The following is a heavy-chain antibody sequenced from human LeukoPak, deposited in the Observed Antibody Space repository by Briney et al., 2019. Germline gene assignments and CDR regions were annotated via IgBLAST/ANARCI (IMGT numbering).Heavy chain of an antibody. J-gene: IGHJ3*02. Sequence: ASVKVSCKASGYTFTSYGISWVRQAPGQGLEWMGWISAYNGNTNYAQKLQGRVTMTTDTSTSTAHMELRSLRSDDTAVYYCARDSSSWYQGAFDIWGQGTMVTVSS. V-gene: IGHV1-18*01. CDR1: GYTFTSYG. D-gene: IGHD6-13*01. CDR2: ISAYNGNT. CDR3: ARDSSSWYQGAFDI.